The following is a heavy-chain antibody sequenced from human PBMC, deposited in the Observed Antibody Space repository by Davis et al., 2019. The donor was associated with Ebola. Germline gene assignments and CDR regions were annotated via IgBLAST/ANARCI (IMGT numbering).Heavy chain of an antibody. CDR2: INSDGSST. V-gene: IGHV3-74*01. CDR3: ARDRGDSSGYYYFDY. D-gene: IGHD3-22*01. J-gene: IGHJ4*02. Sequence: GESLKISCAASGFTFSSYWMHWVRQAPGKGLVWVSRINSDGSSTTYADSAKGRFTISRDNSKNTLYLQMNSLRVEDTAVYYCARDRGDSSGYYYFDYWGQGTLVTVSS. CDR1: GFTFSSYW.